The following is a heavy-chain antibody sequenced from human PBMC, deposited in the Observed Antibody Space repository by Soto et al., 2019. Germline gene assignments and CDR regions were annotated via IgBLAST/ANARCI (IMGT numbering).Heavy chain of an antibody. D-gene: IGHD2-15*01. CDR3: ATLCSGGSCGTYYYYGMDV. CDR2: FDPEDGET. J-gene: IGHJ6*02. Sequence: QVQLVQSGAEVKKPGASVKVSCKVSGYTLTELSMHWVRQAPGKGLEWMGGFDPEDGETIYAQKFQGRVTMTGDTSTYTAYMELSSLRSEDTAVYYCATLCSGGSCGTYYYYGMDVWGQGTTVTVSS. V-gene: IGHV1-24*01. CDR1: GYTLTELS.